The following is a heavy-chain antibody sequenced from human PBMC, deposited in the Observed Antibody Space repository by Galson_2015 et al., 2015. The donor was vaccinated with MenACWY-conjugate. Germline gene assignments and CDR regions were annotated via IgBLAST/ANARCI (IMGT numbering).Heavy chain of an antibody. Sequence: SLRLSCAVSGFTFSSYWMSWVRQAPGKGLEWVANIKQDGREKNYMDSVKGRFTISRDNADNSVYLQMDSLRVEDTAVYYCARDTRGHFDYWGQGTLVTFSS. CDR2: IKQDGREK. J-gene: IGHJ4*02. CDR3: ARDTRGHFDY. CDR1: GFTFSSYW. V-gene: IGHV3-7*03.